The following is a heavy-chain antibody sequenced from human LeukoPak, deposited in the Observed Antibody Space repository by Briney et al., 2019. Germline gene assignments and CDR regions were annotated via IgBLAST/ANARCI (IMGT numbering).Heavy chain of an antibody. CDR2: IILVFHTA. J-gene: IGHJ3*02. V-gene: IGHV1-69*05. D-gene: IGHD3-22*01. CDR1: GESFSSHG. Sequence: ASVKVSCKTSGESFSSHGTSWVRQAPGQGLEWMGGIILVFHTAKYAQNFQDRLTITTDESTDTVYMELSSLRSEATAVYYCSRDYNFDSSPYDDGLDIWGQGTMVTVSS. CDR3: SRDYNFDSSPYDDGLDI.